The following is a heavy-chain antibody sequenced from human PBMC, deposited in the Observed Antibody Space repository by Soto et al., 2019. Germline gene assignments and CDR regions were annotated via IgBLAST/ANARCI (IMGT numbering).Heavy chain of an antibody. Sequence: EVQLLESGGGLVQPGGSLRLSCAASGFTFSSYAMSWVRQAPGKGLEWGSAISGRGGTTYYADSVKGRFTISRDNSKNTLYLQMNRLRAEDSAVYYCAKTANGWFIAFDIWGQGTMVTVSS. V-gene: IGHV3-23*01. CDR2: ISGRGGTT. J-gene: IGHJ3*02. D-gene: IGHD6-19*01. CDR3: AKTANGWFIAFDI. CDR1: GFTFSSYA.